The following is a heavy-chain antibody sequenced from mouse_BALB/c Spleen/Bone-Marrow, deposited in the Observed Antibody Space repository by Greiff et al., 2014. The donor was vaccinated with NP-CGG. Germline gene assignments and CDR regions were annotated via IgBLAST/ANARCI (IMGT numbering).Heavy chain of an antibody. V-gene: IGHV5-4*02. CDR3: ARVVTTATLYWYFDV. Sequence: EVMLVESGGGLVKPGGSLKLSCAASGFTFSDYYMYWVRQTPEKRLEWVATISDGGSYTYYPDSVKGRFTISRDKAKNNLYLQMNSLKSEDTAMYYCARVVTTATLYWYFDVWGAGTTVTVSS. CDR1: GFTFSDYY. CDR2: ISDGGSYT. J-gene: IGHJ1*01. D-gene: IGHD1-2*01.